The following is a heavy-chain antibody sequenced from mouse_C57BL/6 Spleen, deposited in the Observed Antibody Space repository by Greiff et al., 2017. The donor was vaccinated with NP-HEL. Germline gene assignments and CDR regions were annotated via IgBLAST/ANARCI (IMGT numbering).Heavy chain of an antibody. D-gene: IGHD4-1*01. Sequence: VQLVESGAELVRPGPSVKVSCKASGYAFTNYLIEWVKQRPGQGLEWIGVINPGSGGTNYNEKFKGKATLTADKSSSTAYMQLSSLTSEDYAVYFCARESDWAFAYWGQGTLVTVSA. V-gene: IGHV1-54*01. CDR3: ARESDWAFAY. CDR2: INPGSGGT. CDR1: GYAFTNYL. J-gene: IGHJ3*01.